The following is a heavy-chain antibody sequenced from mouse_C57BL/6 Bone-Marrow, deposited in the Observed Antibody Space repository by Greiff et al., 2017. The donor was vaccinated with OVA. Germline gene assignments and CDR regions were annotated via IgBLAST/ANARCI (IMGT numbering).Heavy chain of an antibody. Sequence: VQLQQSGAELVRPGASVKLSCKASGYTFTDYYINWVKQRPGQGLEWIARIYPGSGNTYYNEKFKGKATLTAEKSSSTAYMQLSSLTSEDSAVYFCARGGLVATTRWCFDVWGTGTTVTVSS. CDR3: ARGGLVATTRWCFDV. J-gene: IGHJ1*03. D-gene: IGHD6-1*01. V-gene: IGHV1-76*01. CDR1: GYTFTDYY. CDR2: IYPGSGNT.